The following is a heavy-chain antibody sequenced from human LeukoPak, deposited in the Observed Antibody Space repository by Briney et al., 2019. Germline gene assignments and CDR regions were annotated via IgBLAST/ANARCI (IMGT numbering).Heavy chain of an antibody. J-gene: IGHJ4*02. CDR3: ARPRYSSSWYDLGY. CDR2: ISYDGSNK. V-gene: IGHV3-30*01. CDR1: GFTFSSYA. D-gene: IGHD6-13*01. Sequence: GGSLRLSCAASGFTFSSYAMHWVRQAPGKGLEWVAVISYDGSNKYYADSVKGRFTISRDNSKNTLYLQMNSLRAEDTAVYYCARPRYSSSWYDLGYWGQGTLVTVSS.